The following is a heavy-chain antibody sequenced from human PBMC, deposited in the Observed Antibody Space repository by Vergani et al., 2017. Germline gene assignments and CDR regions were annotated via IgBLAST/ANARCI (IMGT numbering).Heavy chain of an antibody. D-gene: IGHD6-19*01. V-gene: IGHV3-23*01. J-gene: IGHJ3*02. CDR2: LSASDRRT. Sequence: EVQLLESGGDLVQPGGSLRLSCAASGFTFIMHAMSWVRLAPGKGLEWVSTLSASDRRTHYADSVKGRFTISRDNSKNTLFLHMNSLRPEDTAVYYCAKVGRSEVAGTFGAFDIWGQGTMVTVSS. CDR1: GFTFIMHA. CDR3: AKVGRSEVAGTFGAFDI.